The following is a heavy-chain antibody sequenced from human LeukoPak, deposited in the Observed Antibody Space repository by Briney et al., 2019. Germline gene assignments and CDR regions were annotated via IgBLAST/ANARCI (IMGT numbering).Heavy chain of an antibody. V-gene: IGHV4-59*01. CDR2: IYYSGST. J-gene: IGHJ6*03. D-gene: IGHD6-6*01. CDR1: GGSISSYY. Sequence: SETLSLTCTVSGGSISSYYWSWIRQPPGKGLEWIGYIYYSGSTNYNPSLKSRVTISVDTSKNQFSLKLSSVTAADTAVYYCARARRVYSLLPNYYYYMDVWGKGTTVTVSS. CDR3: ARARRVYSLLPNYYYYMDV.